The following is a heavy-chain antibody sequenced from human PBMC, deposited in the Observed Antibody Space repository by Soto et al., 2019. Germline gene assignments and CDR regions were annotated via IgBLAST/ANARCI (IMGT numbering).Heavy chain of an antibody. D-gene: IGHD4-4*01. CDR1: GFTVSSNY. CDR3: ARDWRGYSDYFDY. CDR2: TYSGGST. V-gene: IGHV3-66*01. J-gene: IGHJ4*02. Sequence: GGSLRLSCAASGFTVSSNYMNWVRQAPGKGLEWVSVTYSGGSTYYADSVKGRFTISRDNSKNTLYLQMNSLRVEDTAVYYCARDWRGYSDYFDYWGQGTLVTVSS.